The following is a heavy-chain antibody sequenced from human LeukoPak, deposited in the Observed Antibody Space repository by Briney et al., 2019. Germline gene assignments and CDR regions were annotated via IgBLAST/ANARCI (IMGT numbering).Heavy chain of an antibody. Sequence: SVKVSCKAAGGTFSSYAISCVRQAPGQVLEWMGGTIPIFGTANYAQKFHGRVTITSAECTITAYMELSSLRSEDTAVYYCARVGSSVVPAASMGDFRFDHWGQGTLVTVSS. V-gene: IGHV1-69*01. D-gene: IGHD2-2*01. CDR1: GGTFSSYA. CDR3: ARVGSSVVPAASMGDFRFDH. J-gene: IGHJ5*02. CDR2: TIPIFGTA.